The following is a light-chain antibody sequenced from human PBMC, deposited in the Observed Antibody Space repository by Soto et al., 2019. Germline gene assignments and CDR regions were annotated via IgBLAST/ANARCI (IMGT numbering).Light chain of an antibody. V-gene: IGKV3-11*01. J-gene: IGKJ4*01. CDR2: YAT. CDR1: QSVSSY. Sequence: EILLTQSPATRSLSPGERATLSCRGSQSVSSYLDWYQQKPGQAPRLLTYYATNQPTSIRAGLSGIGAGTDCTRTASSLEPEHFTVFYCQKPSTSPVTCGGWS. CDR3: QKPSTSPVT.